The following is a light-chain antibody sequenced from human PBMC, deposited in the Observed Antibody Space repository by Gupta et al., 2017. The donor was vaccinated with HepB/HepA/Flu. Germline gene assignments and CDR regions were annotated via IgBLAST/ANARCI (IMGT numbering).Light chain of an antibody. J-gene: IGKJ4*01. CDR2: NAF. V-gene: IGKV3-20*01. CDR3: QQYGNSSALT. CDR1: QIVGNY. Sequence: PGQRATLSCRASQIVGNYLAWYQQKPCQSPRLLIYNAFRRATGVPDRFSGGGSGTDFTLTIYRREPQDFAEYYCQQYGNSSALTFGGGTKVEIK.